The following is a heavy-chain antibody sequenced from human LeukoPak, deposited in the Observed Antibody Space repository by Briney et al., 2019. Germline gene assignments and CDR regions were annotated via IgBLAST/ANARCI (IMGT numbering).Heavy chain of an antibody. J-gene: IGHJ2*01. D-gene: IGHD3-16*02. CDR1: GGSISNSRYY. CDR3: ARHIDDYVWGSYRYFDL. CDR2: IYYSGST. V-gene: IGHV4-39*01. Sequence: SETLSLTCSVSGGSISNSRYYWGWLRQPPGKGLEWIGSIYYSGSTNYNPSLKSRVTISVDTSKNQFSLKLSSVTAADTAVYYCARHIDDYVWGSYRYFDLWGRGTLVTVSS.